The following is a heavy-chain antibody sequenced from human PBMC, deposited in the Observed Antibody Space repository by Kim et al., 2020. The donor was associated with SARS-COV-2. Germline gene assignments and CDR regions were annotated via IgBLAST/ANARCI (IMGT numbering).Heavy chain of an antibody. D-gene: IGHD3-22*01. J-gene: IGHJ4*02. CDR2: IRTKANNYAT. V-gene: IGHV3-73*01. Sequence: GGSLRLSCAASGFTFSGSNMHWVRQAPGKGLEWVGHIRTKANNYATAYAASVKGRFTISRDDSKNTAYLQMDSLNTEDTAVYYCNFYAGSANIAQWGQGT. CDR3: NFYAGSANIAQ. CDR1: GFTFSGSN.